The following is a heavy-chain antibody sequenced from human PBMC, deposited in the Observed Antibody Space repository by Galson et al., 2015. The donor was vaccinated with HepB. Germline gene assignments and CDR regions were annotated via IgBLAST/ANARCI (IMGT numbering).Heavy chain of an antibody. Sequence: SLRLSCAASGFTFSDHAMHWVRQAPGKGLEWVAVVSFGGNNIYYADSVKGRFTVSRENSKNMLYLQMNSLGLEDTAIYYCAKDGGSGLRYLEWVVSGNYFDHWGQGSLVTVSS. CDR2: VSFGGNNI. CDR3: AKDGGSGLRYLEWVVSGNYFDH. J-gene: IGHJ4*02. D-gene: IGHD3-3*01. CDR1: GFTFSDHA. V-gene: IGHV3-30*04.